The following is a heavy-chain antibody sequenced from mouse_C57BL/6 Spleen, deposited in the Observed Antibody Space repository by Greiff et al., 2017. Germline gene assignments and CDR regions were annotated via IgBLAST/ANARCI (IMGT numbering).Heavy chain of an antibody. V-gene: IGHV1-50*01. Sequence: QVQLQQPGAELVKPGASVKLSCKASGYTFTSYWMQWVKQRPGQGLEWIGEIDPSDSYTNYNQKFKGKATLTVDTSSSTAYMQLSSLTSEDSAVYYCARRGTYYPYYFDDWGQGTTLTVSS. CDR2: IDPSDSYT. J-gene: IGHJ2*01. CDR1: GYTFTSYW. CDR3: ARRGTYYPYYFDD. D-gene: IGHD2-10*01.